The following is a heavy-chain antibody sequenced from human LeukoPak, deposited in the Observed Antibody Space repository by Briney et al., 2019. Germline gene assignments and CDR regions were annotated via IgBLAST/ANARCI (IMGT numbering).Heavy chain of an antibody. V-gene: IGHV3-15*01. CDR3: AKTRPLDSSSWSHGDY. CDR2: IKNKADGGTT. Sequence: PGGSLRLSCAASEFTFPNAWMTWVRQAPGKGLEWVGRIKNKADGGTTDYAAPVKGRFIISRDDSKSTLYLQMNSLKSEDTAIYYCAKTRPLDSSSWSHGDYWGQGTLVTVSS. J-gene: IGHJ4*02. D-gene: IGHD6-13*01. CDR1: EFTFPNAW.